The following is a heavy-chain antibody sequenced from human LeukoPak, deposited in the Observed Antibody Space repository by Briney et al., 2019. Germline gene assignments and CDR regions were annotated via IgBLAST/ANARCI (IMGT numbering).Heavy chain of an antibody. V-gene: IGHV4-59*01. CDR2: IYYSGST. CDR1: GGSLSSYY. CDR3: ARVGEVPFYYYYGMDV. J-gene: IGHJ6*04. Sequence: SETLSLTCTVSGGSLSSYYWSWMRQPPGKGLEWIGYIYYSGSTNHNLSLKSRVTISVDTTKNQFSLKLSSVTAADTAVYYCARVGEVPFYYYYGMDVLGKGTTVTVSS. D-gene: IGHD3-10*01.